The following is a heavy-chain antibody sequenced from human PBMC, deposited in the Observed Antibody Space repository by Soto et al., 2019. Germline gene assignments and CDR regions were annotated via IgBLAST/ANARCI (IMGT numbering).Heavy chain of an antibody. Sequence: SETLSLTCTVSGDSITDGDYYWSWIRQPPGKDLEWIAYIYYNGIIHYNPSLKSRVTISLDPSKNQFSLTMTSVTDADTAVYSWARSIQEGFDPWGQGTLVTVSS. V-gene: IGHV4-30-4*01. CDR1: GDSITDGDYY. CDR3: ARSIQEGFDP. D-gene: IGHD5-18*01. J-gene: IGHJ5*02. CDR2: IYYNGII.